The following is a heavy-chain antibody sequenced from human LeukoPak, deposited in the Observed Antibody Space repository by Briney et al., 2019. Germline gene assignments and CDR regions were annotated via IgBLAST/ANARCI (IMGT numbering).Heavy chain of an antibody. CDR2: IYYSGST. CDR3: ASLVVPAAMFDP. D-gene: IGHD2-2*01. CDR1: GGSISSYY. V-gene: IGHV4-59*08. J-gene: IGHJ5*02. Sequence: SETLSLTCTVSGGSISSYYWSWIRQPPGKGLEWIGYIYYSGSTNYNPSLKSRVTISVDTSKNQFSLKLSSVTAADTAVYYCASLVVPAAMFDPWGQGTLVTVSS.